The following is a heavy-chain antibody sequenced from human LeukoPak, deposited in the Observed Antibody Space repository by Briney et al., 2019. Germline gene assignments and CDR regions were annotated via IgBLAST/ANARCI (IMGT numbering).Heavy chain of an antibody. V-gene: IGHV3-23*01. CDR2: ISGSGGST. CDR3: AKGGYCSGGSCYAVGPTDLYFDY. Sequence: GGSLRLSCAASGFTFSSYAMSWVRQAPGKGLEWVSAISGSGGSTYYAGSVKGRFTISRDNSKNTLYLQMNSLRAEDTAVYYCAKGGYCSGGSCYAVGPTDLYFDYWGQGTLVTVSS. D-gene: IGHD2-15*01. CDR1: GFTFSSYA. J-gene: IGHJ4*02.